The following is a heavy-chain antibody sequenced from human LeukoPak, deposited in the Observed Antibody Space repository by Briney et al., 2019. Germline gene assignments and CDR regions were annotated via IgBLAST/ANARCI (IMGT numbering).Heavy chain of an antibody. Sequence: GRSLRLSCAASGFTFSSYAMHWVRQAPGKGLEWVAVISYDGSNKYYADSVKGRFTISRDNSKNTLYLQMNSLRAEDTAVYYCASLNAAADPYYFDYWGQGTLVTVSS. CDR2: ISYDGSNK. V-gene: IGHV3-30*04. J-gene: IGHJ4*02. CDR1: GFTFSSYA. CDR3: ASLNAAADPYYFDY. D-gene: IGHD6-13*01.